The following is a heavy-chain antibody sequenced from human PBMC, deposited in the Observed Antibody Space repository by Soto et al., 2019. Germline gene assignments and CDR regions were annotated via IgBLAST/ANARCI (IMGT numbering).Heavy chain of an antibody. Sequence: QVQLQESGPGLVKPSQTLSLTCTVSGGSISSGGYYWTWIRQHPGKDLEWIGGTYYSGTSYYNPSLKSRLTISADTSKNQFSLKVTSLTAADTAVYFCARARYSKGGDFDYWGQGTLVTVSS. CDR1: GGSISSGGYY. J-gene: IGHJ4*02. CDR3: ARARYSKGGDFDY. D-gene: IGHD5-18*01. CDR2: TYYSGTS. V-gene: IGHV4-31*03.